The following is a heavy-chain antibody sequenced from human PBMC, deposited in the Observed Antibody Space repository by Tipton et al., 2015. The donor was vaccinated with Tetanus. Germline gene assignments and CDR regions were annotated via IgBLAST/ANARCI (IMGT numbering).Heavy chain of an antibody. CDR1: GASFSDYY. CDR2: INHSGST. Sequence: TLSLTCAVYGASFSDYYWSWIRQAPGKGLEWIGEINHSGSTNHNPSPKSRVTLSVDTSKNQFSLKLTSVTAADTAVYYCARANNEFPKKGPFDSWGQGSLVIVSS. J-gene: IGHJ4*02. CDR3: ARANNEFPKKGPFDS. V-gene: IGHV4-34*01. D-gene: IGHD1-1*01.